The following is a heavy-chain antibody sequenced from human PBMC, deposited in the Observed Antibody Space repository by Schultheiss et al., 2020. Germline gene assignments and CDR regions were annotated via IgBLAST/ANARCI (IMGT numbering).Heavy chain of an antibody. CDR1: GYTFTSYA. CDR3: AREAPGVVTPHDYYYGMDV. J-gene: IGHJ6*02. V-gene: IGHV7-4-1*02. D-gene: IGHD4-23*01. CDR2: INTNTGNP. Sequence: ASVKVSCKASGYTFTSYAMNWVRQAPGQGLEWMGWINTNTGNPTYAQGFTGRFVFSLDTSVSTAYLQISSLKAEDTAVYYCAREAPGVVTPHDYYYGMDVWGQGTTVTVSS.